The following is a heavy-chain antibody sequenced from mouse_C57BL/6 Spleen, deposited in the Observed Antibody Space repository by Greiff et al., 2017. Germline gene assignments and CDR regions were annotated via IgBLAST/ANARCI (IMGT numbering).Heavy chain of an antibody. D-gene: IGHD2-14*01. Sequence: EVKLVESGGDLVKPGGSLKLSCAASGFTFSSYGMSWVRQTPDKRLEWVATISSGGSYTYYPDSVKGRFTISRDNAKNTLYLQMSSLKSEDTAMYYCARHTASREYDKGFACRGPRTLVTVS. CDR2: ISSGGSYT. CDR3: ARHTASREYDKGFAC. J-gene: IGHJ3*01. V-gene: IGHV5-6*01. CDR1: GFTFSSYG.